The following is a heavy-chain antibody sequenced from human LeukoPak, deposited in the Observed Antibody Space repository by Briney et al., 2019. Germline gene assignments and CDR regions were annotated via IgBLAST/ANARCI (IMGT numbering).Heavy chain of an antibody. D-gene: IGHD1-26*01. CDR2: INPNSGGT. V-gene: IGHV1-2*06. J-gene: IGHJ4*02. Sequence: ASVKVSCKASGYTFTGYYMHWARQAPGQGLEWMGRINPNSGGTNYAQKSKGRVTMTRDTSISTAYMELSRLRSDDTAVYYCARDLGKVGATNGPYWGQGTLVTVSS. CDR3: ARDLGKVGATNGPY. CDR1: GYTFTGYY.